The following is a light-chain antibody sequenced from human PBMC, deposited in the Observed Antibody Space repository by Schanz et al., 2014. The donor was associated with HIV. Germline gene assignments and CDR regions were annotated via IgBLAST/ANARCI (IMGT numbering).Light chain of an antibody. CDR3: QQYGRSPET. J-gene: IGKJ3*01. CDR1: QSVSSM. V-gene: IGKV3-20*01. CDR2: GTS. Sequence: EIVLTQSPATLSVSPGDTVTLSCRASQSVSSMLDWFQQKPGQAPRLLIYGTSSRATGIPDRFSGSGSGTDFTLTISRLEPEDFAVYYCQQYGRSPETFGPGTKVDIK.